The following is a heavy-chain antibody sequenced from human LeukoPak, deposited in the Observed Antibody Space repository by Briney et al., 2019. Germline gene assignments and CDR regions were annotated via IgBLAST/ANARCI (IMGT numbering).Heavy chain of an antibody. CDR1: GYTFTGYY. Sequence: ASVKVSCKASGYTFTGYYMHWVRQAPGQGLEWMGWINPNSGGTNYAQKFQGRVTMTRDTSISTAYMELSRLRSDDTAVYYCARALWFGEQSYHYWGQGTLVTVSS. CDR3: ARALWFGEQSYHY. J-gene: IGHJ4*02. CDR2: INPNSGGT. D-gene: IGHD3-10*01. V-gene: IGHV1-2*02.